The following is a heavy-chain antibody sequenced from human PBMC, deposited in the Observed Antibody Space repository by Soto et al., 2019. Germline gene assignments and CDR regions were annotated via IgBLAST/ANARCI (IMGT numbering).Heavy chain of an antibody. V-gene: IGHV1-18*01. Sequence: GASVKVSCKTSGYTFSNYGITWVRQAPGQPLEWLGWISLYSDGTNYAQKSQGRVSMTTDTSTTTAYMELRSLRSDDTAVYYCARVVTGPEAWFGPRSQGTLVTVSS. CDR3: ARVVTGPEAWFGP. J-gene: IGHJ5*02. CDR2: ISLYSDGT. D-gene: IGHD2-2*01. CDR1: GYTFSNYG.